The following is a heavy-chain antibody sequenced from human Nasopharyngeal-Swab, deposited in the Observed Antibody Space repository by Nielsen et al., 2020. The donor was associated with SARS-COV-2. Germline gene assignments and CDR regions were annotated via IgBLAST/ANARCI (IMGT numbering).Heavy chain of an antibody. V-gene: IGHV4-30-2*01. CDR3: ARAGITYYDY. Sequence: SETLSLPCAVSGGSISSGGYSWSWIRQPRGKGLEWIGYIYHSGSTYYNPSLKSRVTISVDRSKNQFSLKLSSVTAADTAVYYCARAGITYYDYWGQGTLVTVSS. J-gene: IGHJ4*02. D-gene: IGHD1-7*01. CDR2: IYHSGST. CDR1: GGSISSGGYS.